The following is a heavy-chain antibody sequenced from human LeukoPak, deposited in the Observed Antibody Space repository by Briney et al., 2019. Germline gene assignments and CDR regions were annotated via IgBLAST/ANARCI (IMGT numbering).Heavy chain of an antibody. D-gene: IGHD1-26*01. J-gene: IGHJ4*02. Sequence: PGGSLRLSCAASGFTFSSYAMSWVRQAPGKGLEWVSAISGSGGSTYYADSVKGRFTISRDNSKNTLYLQMNSLRAEDTAVYYCAKVSGGNYPIRNYFDYWGQGTLVTVSS. V-gene: IGHV3-23*01. CDR3: AKVSGGNYPIRNYFDY. CDR2: ISGSGGST. CDR1: GFTFSSYA.